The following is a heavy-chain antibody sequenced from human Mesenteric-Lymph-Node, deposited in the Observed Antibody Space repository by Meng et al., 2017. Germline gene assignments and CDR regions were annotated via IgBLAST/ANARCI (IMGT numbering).Heavy chain of an antibody. CDR1: GGSISTYY. CDR3: ARADKVRFDY. V-gene: IGHV4-59*12. J-gene: IGHJ4*02. CDR2: NYYSGST. Sequence: QVQLQESGPGLLKPSQTLSLTCAVSGGSISTYYWSWIRQPPGKGLEWIGNNYYSGSTNYNPSLASRVSISVDKSKNQFSLKLSSVTAADTAVYYCARADKVRFDYWGQGTLVTVSS.